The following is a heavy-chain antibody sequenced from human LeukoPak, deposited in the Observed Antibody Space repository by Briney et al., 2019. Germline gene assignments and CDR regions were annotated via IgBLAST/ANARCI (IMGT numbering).Heavy chain of an antibody. CDR2: ISYDGSNK. J-gene: IGHJ3*02. V-gene: IGHV3-30-3*01. Sequence: GGSLRLSCAASGFTFSSYAMHWVRQAPGKGLEWVAVISYDGSNKYYADSVKGRFTISRDNAKNTLYLQLNSLRAEDTAVYYCARGSLCSGRNCMGAFDIWGQGTMVTVSS. D-gene: IGHD1-26*01. CDR3: ARGSLCSGRNCMGAFDI. CDR1: GFTFSSYA.